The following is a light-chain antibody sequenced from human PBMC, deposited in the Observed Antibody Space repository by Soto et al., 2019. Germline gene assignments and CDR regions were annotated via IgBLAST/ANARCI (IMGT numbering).Light chain of an antibody. J-gene: IGKJ1*01. CDR1: QTISSW. CDR2: AAS. Sequence: DIQMTQSPCSLFRSXGGRVTISCRASQTISSWLAWYQQKPGKAPNLLIYAASTLESGVPSRFSGSGSGTEFTLTISSLQPDDFATYYCQQYNSYWTFGQGTKVDIK. V-gene: IGKV1-5*01. CDR3: QQYNSYWT.